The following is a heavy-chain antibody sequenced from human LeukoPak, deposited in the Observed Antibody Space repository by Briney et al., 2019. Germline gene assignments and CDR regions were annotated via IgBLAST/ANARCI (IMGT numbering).Heavy chain of an antibody. J-gene: IGHJ4*02. D-gene: IGHD3-22*01. CDR1: GFTFSSYG. CDR2: IWYDGSNK. CDR3: AKRGVVIRVILVGFHKEANYFDS. Sequence: GGSLRLSCAASGFTFSSYGMHWVRQAPGKGLEWVAVIWYDGSNKYYADSVKGRFTISRDNAKNTLYLQLNNLRAEDMAVYFCAKRGVVIRVILVGFHKEANYFDSWGQGALVTVSS. V-gene: IGHV3-33*06.